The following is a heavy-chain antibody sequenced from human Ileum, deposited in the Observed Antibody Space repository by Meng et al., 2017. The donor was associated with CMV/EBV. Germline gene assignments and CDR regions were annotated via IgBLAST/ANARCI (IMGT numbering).Heavy chain of an antibody. D-gene: IGHD3-10*01. V-gene: IGHV3-48*03. J-gene: IGHJ6*02. Sequence: GESLKISCSASGFTLASHDINWVRQAPGKGLEWLSHINRGGTTEYHADSVKGRVTISRDNAKNTVFLQIDSLGVGDTAVYYCAREGDVKTGTYYYGMDVWGRGTTVTFSS. CDR2: INRGGTTE. CDR1: GFTLASHD. CDR3: AREGDVKTGTYYYGMDV.